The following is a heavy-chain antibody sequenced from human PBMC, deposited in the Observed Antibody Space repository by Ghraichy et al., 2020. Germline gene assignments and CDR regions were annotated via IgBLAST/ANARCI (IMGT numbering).Heavy chain of an antibody. Sequence: GGSLRLSCAASGFTFSSYGMHWVRQAPGKGLEWVTVISYDGSNKYYADSVKGRFTISRDNSKNTLYLQMNSLRAEDTAVYYCAKDHGSGTFYPPDHFDYWGQGTLVTVSS. D-gene: IGHD3-10*01. V-gene: IGHV3-30*18. J-gene: IGHJ4*02. CDR3: AKDHGSGTFYPPDHFDY. CDR2: ISYDGSNK. CDR1: GFTFSSYG.